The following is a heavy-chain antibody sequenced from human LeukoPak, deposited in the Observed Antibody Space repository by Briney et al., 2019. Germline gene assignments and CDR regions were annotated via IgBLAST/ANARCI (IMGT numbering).Heavy chain of an antibody. CDR2: LNHSGST. Sequence: SETLSLTCAVYGWTFSGYYWSWIRQPPGNGLEWIGELNHSGSTNYNPSLKSLVTISVDTTNNHFLLMLRPITADDTAVYYWGRHLSVPAALYYMDVWGKGNTVTISS. J-gene: IGHJ6*03. D-gene: IGHD2-2*01. CDR1: GWTFSGYY. CDR3: GRHLSVPAALYYMDV. V-gene: IGHV4-34*01.